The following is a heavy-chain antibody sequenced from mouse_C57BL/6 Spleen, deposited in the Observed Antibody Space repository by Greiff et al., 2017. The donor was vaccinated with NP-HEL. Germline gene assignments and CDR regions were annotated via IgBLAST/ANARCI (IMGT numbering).Heavy chain of an antibody. J-gene: IGHJ2*01. CDR3: AAGGKGIFDY. Sequence: EVHLVESGGGLVKPGGSLKLSCAASGFTFSSYAMSWVRQTPEKRLEWVATISDGGSYTYYPDNVKGRFTISRDNAKNNLYLQMSHLKSEDTAMYYCAAGGKGIFDYWGQGTTLTVSS. D-gene: IGHD1-3*01. CDR2: ISDGGSYT. V-gene: IGHV5-4*01. CDR1: GFTFSSYA.